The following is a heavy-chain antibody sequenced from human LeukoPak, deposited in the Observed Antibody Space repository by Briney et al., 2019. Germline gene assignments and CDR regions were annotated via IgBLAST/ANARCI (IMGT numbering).Heavy chain of an antibody. V-gene: IGHV1-18*01. CDR2: ISAYNGNT. J-gene: IGHJ4*02. CDR3: ARDRANYDSSGHLDY. D-gene: IGHD3-22*01. Sequence: GASVKVSCKASGGTFSSYAISWVRQAPGQGLEWMGWISAYNGNTNYAQKLQGRVTMTTDTSTSTAYMELRSLRSDDTAVYYCARDRANYDSSGHLDYWGQGTLVTVSS. CDR1: GGTFSSYA.